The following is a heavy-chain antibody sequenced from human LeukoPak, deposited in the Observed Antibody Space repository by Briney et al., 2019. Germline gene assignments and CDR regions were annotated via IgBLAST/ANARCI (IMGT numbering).Heavy chain of an antibody. CDR3: ARGTLLRTWFDP. V-gene: IGHV4-59*01. CDR2: VHYSGTA. D-gene: IGHD2-15*01. CDR1: DGSITNYD. Sequence: PSETLSLACTVSDGSITNYDWSWVRQPPGKGLEFIGHVHYSGTANYNPSLKSRVTISVDTSKNQFSLKLSSVTAADTAVYYCARGTLLRTWFDPWGQGTLVTVSS. J-gene: IGHJ5*02.